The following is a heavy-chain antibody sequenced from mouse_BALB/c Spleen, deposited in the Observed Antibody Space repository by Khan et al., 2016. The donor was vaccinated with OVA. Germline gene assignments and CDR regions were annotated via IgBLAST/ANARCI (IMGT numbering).Heavy chain of an antibody. CDR3: ARSNYYGIGLYAMDY. D-gene: IGHD1-1*01. CDR1: GYTFTSYW. CDR2: ISPGSGNT. Sequence: DLVKPGASVNLSCKASGYTFTSYWINWIKQRPGQGLEWIGHISPGSGNTYYNKIFTVKATLTVDTSSTTAYTQLNSLSSEDSAVYFCARSNYYGIGLYAMDYWGQGTSVTVSS. V-gene: IGHV1S41*01. J-gene: IGHJ4*01.